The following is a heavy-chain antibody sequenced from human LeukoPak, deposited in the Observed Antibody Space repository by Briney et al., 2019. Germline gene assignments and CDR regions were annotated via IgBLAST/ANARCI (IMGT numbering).Heavy chain of an antibody. D-gene: IGHD5-18*01. V-gene: IGHV1-2*02. CDR3: ARDTTMITYLFDP. CDR1: GYTFTGYY. CDR2: INPNSGGT. J-gene: IGHJ5*02. Sequence: ASVKVSCKASGYTFTGYYMHWVRQAPGQGLEWMGWINPNSGGTNYAQKFQGRVTMTRDTSVSTAYMELNRLRSDDTGVYYCARDTTMITYLFDPWGQGTLVTVSS.